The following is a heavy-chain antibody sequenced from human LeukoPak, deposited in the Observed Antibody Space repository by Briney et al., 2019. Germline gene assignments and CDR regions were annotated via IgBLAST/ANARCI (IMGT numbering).Heavy chain of an antibody. Sequence: CLWIRQPPGKGLEWIGYIYYSGSTNYNPSLKSRVTISVDTSKNQFSLKLSSVTAADTAVYYCARGADIRPFDPWGQGTLVTVSS. CDR3: ARGADIRPFDP. J-gene: IGHJ5*02. CDR2: IYYSGST. V-gene: IGHV4-59*01. D-gene: IGHD3-9*01.